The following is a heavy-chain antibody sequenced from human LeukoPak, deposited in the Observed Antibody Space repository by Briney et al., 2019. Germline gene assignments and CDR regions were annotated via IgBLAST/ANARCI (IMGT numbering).Heavy chain of an antibody. V-gene: IGHV4-34*01. J-gene: IGHJ2*01. CDR2: INHSGST. CDR1: GGSFSGYY. D-gene: IGHD6-19*01. Sequence: SETLSLTCAVYGGSFSGYYWSWIRQPPGKGLEWIGEINHSGSTNYNPSLKSRVTISVDASKNQFSLKLSSETAADTAVYCCARVLEGSSGQHWYFDLWGRGTLVTVSS. CDR3: ARVLEGSSGQHWYFDL.